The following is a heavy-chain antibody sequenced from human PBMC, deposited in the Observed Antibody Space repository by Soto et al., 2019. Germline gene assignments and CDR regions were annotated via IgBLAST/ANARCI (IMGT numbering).Heavy chain of an antibody. V-gene: IGHV2-5*02. D-gene: IGHD5-12*01. CDR3: TLSTIVGTILRFDF. CDR1: GFSLSTSGVG. Sequence: SGPTLVNPTQTLTLTCTLSGFSLSTSGVGVGWIRQPPGKALEWLALIYWDDDKRNSPSLKSRVTITKDTSKNQVALTMTNMDPVDTATYYCTLSTIVGTILRFDFWGQGTLVTVSS. J-gene: IGHJ4*02. CDR2: IYWDDDK.